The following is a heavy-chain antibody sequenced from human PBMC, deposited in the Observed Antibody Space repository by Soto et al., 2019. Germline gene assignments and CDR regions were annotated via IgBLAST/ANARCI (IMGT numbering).Heavy chain of an antibody. CDR1: GYTFTSYG. J-gene: IGHJ5*02. V-gene: IGHV1-18*04. CDR3: ARDTPYYDILTGYPWFDP. CDR2: ISAYNGNT. Sequence: ASVKVSCKASGYTFTSYGISRVRQAPGQGLEWMGWISAYNGNTNYAQKLQGRVTMTTDTSTSTAYMELRSLRSDDTAVYYCARDTPYYDILTGYPWFDPWGQGTLVTVSS. D-gene: IGHD3-9*01.